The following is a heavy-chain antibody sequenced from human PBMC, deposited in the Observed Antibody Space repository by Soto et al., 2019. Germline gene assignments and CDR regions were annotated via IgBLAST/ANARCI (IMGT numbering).Heavy chain of an antibody. J-gene: IGHJ4*02. D-gene: IGHD3-9*01. V-gene: IGHV3-23*01. Sequence: GGSLRLSCAASGFTFSSYAMSWVRQAPGKGLEWVSAISGSGGSTYYADSVKGRFTISRDNSRNTLYLQMNSLRAEDTAVYYCAKGLALRYFDWLTYWGQGTLVTVSS. CDR1: GFTFSSYA. CDR3: AKGLALRYFDWLTY. CDR2: ISGSGGST.